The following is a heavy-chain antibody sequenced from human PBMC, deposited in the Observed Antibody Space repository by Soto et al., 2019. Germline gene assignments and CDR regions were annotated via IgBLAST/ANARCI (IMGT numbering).Heavy chain of an antibody. J-gene: IGHJ6*02. D-gene: IGHD1-1*01. CDR3: AREGKFCKEPSSSNYYYYGMDV. Sequence: QVQLQESGPGLVKPSETLSLTCTVSGGSISSYYWSWIRQPAGKGLEWIGRIYTSGSTNYNPSLKSRVTMSVDTSKNQFSLKLSSVTAADTAVYYCAREGKFCKEPSSSNYYYYGMDVWGQGTTVTVSS. V-gene: IGHV4-4*07. CDR2: IYTSGST. CDR1: GGSISSYY.